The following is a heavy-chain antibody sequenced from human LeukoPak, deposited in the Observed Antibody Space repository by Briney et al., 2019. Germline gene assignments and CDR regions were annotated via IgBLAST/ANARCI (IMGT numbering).Heavy chain of an antibody. CDR2: ISGSGGST. D-gene: IGHD3-10*01. CDR1: GFTFSSYA. CDR3: AKSQGTMAQGALLFDY. Sequence: PGGSLRLSCAASGFTFSSYAMSWVRQAPGKGLEWVSAISGSGGSTYYADSVKGRFAISRDNSKNTLYLQMNSLRAEDTAVYYCAKSQGTMAQGALLFDYWGQGTLVTVSS. V-gene: IGHV3-23*01. J-gene: IGHJ4*02.